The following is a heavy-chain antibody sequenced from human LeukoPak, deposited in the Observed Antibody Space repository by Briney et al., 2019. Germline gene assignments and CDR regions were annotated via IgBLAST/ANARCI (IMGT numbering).Heavy chain of an antibody. D-gene: IGHD6-13*01. CDR1: GYTFTSYG. CDR2: ISAYNGNT. J-gene: IGHJ4*02. V-gene: IGHV1-18*01. CDR3: ARALSSGIAYYLDY. Sequence: ASVKVSRKASGYTFTSYGISWVRQAPGQGLEWMGWISAYNGNTNYAQKLQGRVTMTTDTSTSTAYMELRSLRSDDTAVYYCARALSSGIAYYLDYWGQGTLVTVSS.